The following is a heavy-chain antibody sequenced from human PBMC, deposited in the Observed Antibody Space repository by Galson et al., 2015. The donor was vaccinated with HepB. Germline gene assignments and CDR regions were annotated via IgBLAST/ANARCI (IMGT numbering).Heavy chain of an antibody. J-gene: IGHJ4*02. D-gene: IGHD3-22*01. V-gene: IGHV4-59*12. CDR2: IYYSGST. Sequence: LSLTCTVSGGSISSYYWSWIRQPPGKGLEWIGYIYYSGSTYYNPSLKSQVTISVDRSKNQFSLKLSSVTAADTAVYYCARATYDSSGYYFAYWGQGTLVTVSS. CDR3: ARATYDSSGYYFAY. CDR1: GGSISSYY.